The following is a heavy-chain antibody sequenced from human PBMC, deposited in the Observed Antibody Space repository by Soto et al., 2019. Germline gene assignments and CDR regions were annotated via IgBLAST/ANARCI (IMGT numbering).Heavy chain of an antibody. J-gene: IGHJ4*02. Sequence: SETLSLTCTVSGGSISSYYWSWIRQPPGKGLEWIGYIYYSGSTNYNPSLKSRVTISVDTSKNQFSLKLSSVTAADTAVYYCARGLISGSHYSGGWYYFDSWGQGTQVTVSS. CDR2: IYYSGST. CDR1: GGSISSYY. CDR3: ARGLISGSHYSGGWYYFDS. D-gene: IGHD1-26*01. V-gene: IGHV4-59*01.